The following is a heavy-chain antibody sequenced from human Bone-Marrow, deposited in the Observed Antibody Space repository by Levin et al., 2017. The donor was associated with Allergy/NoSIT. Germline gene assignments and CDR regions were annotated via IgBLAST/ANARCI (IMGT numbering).Heavy chain of an antibody. CDR3: ARDGTAVLDSSGDLVTAFDI. V-gene: IGHV4-59*01. CDR1: GASITSFY. D-gene: IGHD3-22*01. CDR2: MFYSGTT. Sequence: PSETLSLTCTVSGASITSFYWGWIRQPPGKGLEWIGNMFYSGTTKYNPSLGSRVTTSIDTSKNQFFLKLTPVTTADTAVYYCARDGTAVLDSSGDLVTAFDIWGQGTTVIVSS. J-gene: IGHJ3*02.